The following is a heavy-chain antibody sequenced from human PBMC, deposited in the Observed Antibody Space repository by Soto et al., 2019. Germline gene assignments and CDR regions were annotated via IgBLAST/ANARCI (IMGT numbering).Heavy chain of an antibody. Sequence: SETLSLTCTVSGGSINTCYWSWVRQPAGKGLEWIGRIFSSGSTSFNPSPESRVAMSVDTSKNPFSLNLSSVTAADMAVYFCAREGSYSAYNFAHGIQLWSFDFWGQGALVTVSS. J-gene: IGHJ4*02. CDR1: GGSINTCY. CDR3: AREGSYSAYNFAHGIQLWSFDF. V-gene: IGHV4-4*07. CDR2: IFSSGST. D-gene: IGHD5-12*01.